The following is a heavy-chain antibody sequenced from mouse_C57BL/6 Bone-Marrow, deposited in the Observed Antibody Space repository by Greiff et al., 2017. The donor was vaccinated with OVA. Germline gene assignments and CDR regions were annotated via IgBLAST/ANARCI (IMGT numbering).Heavy chain of an antibody. D-gene: IGHD1-1*01. CDR2: ISDGGSYT. CDR3: AREGRYYYGSSF. J-gene: IGHJ2*01. Sequence: EVQVVESGGGLVKPGGSLKLSCAASGFTFSSYAMSWVRQTPEKRLEWVATISDGGSYTYYPDNVKGRFTISRDNAKNNLYLQMSHLKSEDTAMYYCAREGRYYYGSSFWGQGTTLTVSS. V-gene: IGHV5-4*01. CDR1: GFTFSSYA.